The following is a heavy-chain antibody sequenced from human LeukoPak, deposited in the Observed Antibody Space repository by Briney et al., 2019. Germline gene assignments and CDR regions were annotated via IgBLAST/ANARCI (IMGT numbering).Heavy chain of an antibody. CDR2: ISSSSSTI. Sequence: GGSLRLSCAASGFTFSTYSMNWVRQAPGKGLEWVSYISSSSSTIYYADSVKGRFTISRDNAKNSLYLQMNSLRAEDTAVYYCARGSTYYDSSGQVPFDYWGQVTLVTVSS. CDR3: ARGSTYYDSSGQVPFDY. V-gene: IGHV3-48*01. J-gene: IGHJ4*02. CDR1: GFTFSTYS. D-gene: IGHD3-22*01.